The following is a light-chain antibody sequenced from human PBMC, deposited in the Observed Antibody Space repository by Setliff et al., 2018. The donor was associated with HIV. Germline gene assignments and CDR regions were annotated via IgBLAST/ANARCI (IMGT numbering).Light chain of an antibody. CDR1: RVITNS. Sequence: IQMTQSPSSLSASVGDRVTITCRASRVITNSLAWYQQKPGKAPKLLLYGATKLESGVPSRFSGSGSGTDCTLTISSLQPEDFATYYCQQYHSTPLTFGGGTRWIS. CDR3: QQYHSTPLT. J-gene: IGKJ4*01. CDR2: GAT. V-gene: IGKV1-NL1*01.